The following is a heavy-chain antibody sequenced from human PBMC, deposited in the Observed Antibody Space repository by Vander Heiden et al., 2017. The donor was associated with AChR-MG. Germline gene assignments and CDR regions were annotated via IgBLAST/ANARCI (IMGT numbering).Heavy chain of an antibody. Sequence: EVQLVQSGAEVKKPGESLKISCKGSGYSFISYWIGWVRQMPGKGVEWMGSIHPADSDTRYSPSFQGQVTISADTSIGTAYLQWSSLKASDTAIYYCARNSDVCSGGSCSLDYWGQGTLVTVSS. CDR3: ARNSDVCSGGSCSLDY. CDR2: IHPADSDT. D-gene: IGHD2-15*01. J-gene: IGHJ4*02. CDR1: GYSFISYW. V-gene: IGHV5-51*03.